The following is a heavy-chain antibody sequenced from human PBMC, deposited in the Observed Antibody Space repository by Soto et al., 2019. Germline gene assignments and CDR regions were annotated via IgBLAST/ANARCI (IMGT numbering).Heavy chain of an antibody. D-gene: IGHD1-26*01. V-gene: IGHV3-30-3*01. Sequence: LRLSCAASGFTFSSYAMHWVRQAPGKGLEWVAVISYDGSNKYYADSVKGRFTISRDNSKNTLYLQMNSLRAEDTAVYYCARGRELYYYYYGMDVWGQGTTVTVSS. J-gene: IGHJ6*02. CDR3: ARGRELYYYYYGMDV. CDR1: GFTFSSYA. CDR2: ISYDGSNK.